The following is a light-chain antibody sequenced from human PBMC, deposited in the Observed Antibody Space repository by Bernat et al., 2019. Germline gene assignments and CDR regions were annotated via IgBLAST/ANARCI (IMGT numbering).Light chain of an antibody. J-gene: IGLJ3*02. CDR2: RNN. V-gene: IGLV10-54*01. Sequence: QSGLTQPPSVSKGLRQTATLTCTGNSNNVGNQGAAWLQQHQGHPPKLLSYRNNNRPSGISERLSASRSGNTASLTITGLQPEDEADYYCSAWDGSRSAWVFGGGTKLTVL. CDR3: SAWDGSRSAWV. CDR1: SNNVGNQG.